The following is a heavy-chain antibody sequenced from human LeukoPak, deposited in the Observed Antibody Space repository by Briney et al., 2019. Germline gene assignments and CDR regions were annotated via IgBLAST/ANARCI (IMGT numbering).Heavy chain of an antibody. Sequence: SETLSLTCTVSGGSISSYYWSWIRQPPGKGLEWIGYIYYSGSTNYNPSLKSRVTISVDTSKNQFSLKLSSVTAADTAVYYCARDLGAPLAYNWFDPWGQGTLVTVSS. D-gene: IGHD1-26*01. V-gene: IGHV4-59*01. CDR2: IYYSGST. CDR3: ARDLGAPLAYNWFDP. J-gene: IGHJ5*02. CDR1: GGSISSYY.